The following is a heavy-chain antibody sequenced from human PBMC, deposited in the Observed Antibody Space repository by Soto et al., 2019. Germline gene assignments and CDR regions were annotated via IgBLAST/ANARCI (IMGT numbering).Heavy chain of an antibody. CDR2: ISYDGSNK. CDR1: GFTFSSYG. Sequence: GGSLRLSCAASGFTFSSYGMHWVRQAPGKGLEWVAVISYDGSNKYYADSVKGRFTISRDNSKNTLHLQMNSLRAEDTAVYYCAKSRLYYDILTGPFDYWGQGTLVTVSS. V-gene: IGHV3-30*18. D-gene: IGHD3-9*01. CDR3: AKSRLYYDILTGPFDY. J-gene: IGHJ4*02.